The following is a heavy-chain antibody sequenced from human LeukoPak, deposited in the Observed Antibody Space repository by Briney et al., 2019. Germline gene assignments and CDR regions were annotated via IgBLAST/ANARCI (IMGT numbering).Heavy chain of an antibody. CDR2: IRYDGSNE. J-gene: IGHJ6*03. V-gene: IGHV3-30*02. CDR1: GFTFSSYG. Sequence: QAGGSLRLSCAASGFTFSSYGMHWVRQAPGKGLEWVSFIRYDGSNEYYADSVRGRFTISRDNSKNTLYLQMNSLRAEDTAVYYCAREAAQGFWSGIEYYYYYYYMDVWGKGTTVTVSS. D-gene: IGHD3-3*01. CDR3: AREAAQGFWSGIEYYYYYYYMDV.